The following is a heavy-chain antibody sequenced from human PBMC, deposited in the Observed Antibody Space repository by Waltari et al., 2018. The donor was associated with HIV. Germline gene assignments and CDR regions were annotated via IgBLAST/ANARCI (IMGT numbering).Heavy chain of an antibody. J-gene: IGHJ4*02. Sequence: VQLKQWGAGLLKPSETLSLTCAVYGGSFSGSFWSWIRQSPGEGLEWIGEMNYSGNTKYNPSLKSRVSMSVDTSLNQVSLKLSSVTAADTAVYYCVSLHITTSGTEFDFWGQGTVVTVSS. V-gene: IGHV4-34*02. CDR3: VSLHITTSGTEFDF. CDR1: GGSFSGSF. D-gene: IGHD1-1*01. CDR2: MNYSGNT.